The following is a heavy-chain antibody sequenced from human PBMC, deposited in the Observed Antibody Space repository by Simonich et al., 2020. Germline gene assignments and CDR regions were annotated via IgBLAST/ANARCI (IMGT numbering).Heavy chain of an antibody. CDR3: ARDRGGSYYDY. V-gene: IGHV1-2*02. CDR1: GYTFTGYY. Sequence: QVQLVQSGAEVKKPGASVKVSCKASGYTFTGYYMHWVRQAPGQGFGRMGWINPNSGGTNYAKKFQGRVTMTRDTSISTAYMELSRLRSDDTAVYYCARDRGGSYYDYWGQGTLVTVSS. CDR2: INPNSGGT. J-gene: IGHJ4*02. D-gene: IGHD1-26*01.